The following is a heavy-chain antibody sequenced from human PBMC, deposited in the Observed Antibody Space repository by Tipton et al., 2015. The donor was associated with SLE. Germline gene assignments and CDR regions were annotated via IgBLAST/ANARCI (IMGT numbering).Heavy chain of an antibody. V-gene: IGHV4-30-2*01. Sequence: TLSLTCAVSGGSISSGGYSWSWIRQPPGKGLEWIGYIYHSGSTYYNPSLKSRVTISVDRSKNQFSLKLSSVTAADTAVYYCASDTGYCSGGSCPPGYWGQGTLVTVSS. CDR2: IYHSGST. J-gene: IGHJ4*02. CDR1: GGSISSGGYS. CDR3: ASDTGYCSGGSCPPGY. D-gene: IGHD2-15*01.